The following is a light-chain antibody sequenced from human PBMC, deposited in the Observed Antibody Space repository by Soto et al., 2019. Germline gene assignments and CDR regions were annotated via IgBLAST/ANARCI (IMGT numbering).Light chain of an antibody. V-gene: IGLV2-14*01. Sequence: QSALTQPASVSGSPGQSITISCTGTSSDVGGYNYVSWYQQHPGKAPKLLIYEVTNRPSGVSNRFSGSKSGNTASLTISGLQAEDEAQYDCRADCLSYGSIDTSAPVVFGGGTKVTVL. CDR1: SSDVGGYNY. CDR3: RADCLSYGSIDTSAPVV. CDR2: EVT. J-gene: IGLJ2*01.